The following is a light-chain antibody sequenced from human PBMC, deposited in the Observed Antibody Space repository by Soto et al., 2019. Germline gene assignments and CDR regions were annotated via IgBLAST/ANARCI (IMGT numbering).Light chain of an antibody. CDR1: XSLVHSEGIAY. CDR3: MQGTHWPIT. CDR2: KVS. V-gene: IGKV2-30*02. J-gene: IGKJ5*01. Sequence: VVMTQSPLSLPLSVGRSSSISFXSNXSLVHSEGIAYFSWFQQRPGRSPRRLIYKVSNRDSGVPARFSGSGSGTDFALKISRVEAEDVGVYYCMQGTHWPITFGQLRRLEVK.